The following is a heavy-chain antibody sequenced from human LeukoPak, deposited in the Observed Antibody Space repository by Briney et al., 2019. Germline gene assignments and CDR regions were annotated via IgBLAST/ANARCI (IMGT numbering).Heavy chain of an antibody. D-gene: IGHD2-8*01. CDR1: GFTFSSYW. CDR2: INTDGSST. CDR3: APRGPMGSFDY. J-gene: IGHJ4*02. Sequence: GGSLRLSCAASGFTFSSYWMHWVRQAPGKGLVWVSRINTDGSSTSYADSVKGRFTISRDNAKNTLCLQMNSLKAEDTAVYYCAPRGPMGSFDYWGQGTLVTVSS. V-gene: IGHV3-74*01.